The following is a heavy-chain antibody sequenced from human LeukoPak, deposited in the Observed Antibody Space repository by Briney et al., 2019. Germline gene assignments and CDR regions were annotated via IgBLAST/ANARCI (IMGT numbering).Heavy chain of an antibody. CDR1: GGSISSYY. J-gene: IGHJ5*02. CDR2: ISASGST. V-gene: IGHV4-4*07. CDR3: ATDISWFDP. Sequence: SETLSLTCTVSGGSISSYYWSWIRQPAGKGLEWIGHISASGSTNYAPSLRSRVTMSVDTSTNQFSLKLSSVTAADTAVYYCATDISWFDPWGRGTLVTVSS.